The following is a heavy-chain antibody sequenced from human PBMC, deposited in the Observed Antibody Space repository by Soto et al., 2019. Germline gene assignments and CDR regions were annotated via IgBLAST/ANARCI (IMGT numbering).Heavy chain of an antibody. CDR1: GFTFSSYE. CDR3: ARDFMGGGFGVVIYPSDYGMDV. J-gene: IGHJ6*02. V-gene: IGHV3-48*03. Sequence: EVQLVESGGGLVQPGGSLRLSCAASGFTFSSYEMNWVRQAPGKGLEWVSYISSSGSTIYYADSVKGRFTISRDNAKNSLYLQMNSLRAEDTAVYYCARDFMGGGFGVVIYPSDYGMDVWGQGTTVTVSS. CDR2: ISSSGSTI. D-gene: IGHD3-3*01.